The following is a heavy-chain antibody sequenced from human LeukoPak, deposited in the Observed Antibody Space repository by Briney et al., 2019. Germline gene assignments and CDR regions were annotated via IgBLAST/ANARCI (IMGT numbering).Heavy chain of an antibody. CDR3: ARVGRGLPYGSGRNPFDY. CDR1: GYSISSGYY. J-gene: IGHJ4*02. CDR2: IYYSGST. V-gene: IGHV4-61*01. Sequence: SETLSLTCTVSGYSISSGYYWGWIRQPPGKGLEWIGYIYYSGSTNYNPSLKSRVTISVDTSKNQFSLKLSSVTAADTAVYYCARVGRGLPYGSGRNPFDYWGQGTLVTVSS. D-gene: IGHD3-10*01.